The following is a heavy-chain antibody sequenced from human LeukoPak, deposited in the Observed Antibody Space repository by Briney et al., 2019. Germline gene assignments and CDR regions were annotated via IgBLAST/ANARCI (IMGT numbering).Heavy chain of an antibody. CDR2: ISWHSGTI. J-gene: IGHJ6*03. D-gene: IGHD3-10*01. Sequence: GGSLRLSCAASGFNFENYAMHWVRQAPGKGLEWVSGISWHSGTIAYADSVQGRFTISRDNAKNSLYLQMTTLRPEDTALYYCVKDIGGGDYYYFYLDAWGKGTTVTISS. V-gene: IGHV3-9*01. CDR1: GFNFENYA. CDR3: VKDIGGGDYYYFYLDA.